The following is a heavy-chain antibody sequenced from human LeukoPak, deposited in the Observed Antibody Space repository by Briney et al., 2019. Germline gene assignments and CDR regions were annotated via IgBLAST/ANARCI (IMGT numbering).Heavy chain of an antibody. Sequence: SETLSLTCTVSGDSISSYYWGWIRQPPGKRLEWIGYIYYSGTTNYNPSLKSRVTISVDTSKNQFSLNLTSVTAADTAVYYCARGTLYSSGWYFDYWGQGTLVTVSS. CDR2: IYYSGTT. CDR1: GDSISSYY. D-gene: IGHD6-19*01. CDR3: ARGTLYSSGWYFDY. V-gene: IGHV4-59*01. J-gene: IGHJ4*02.